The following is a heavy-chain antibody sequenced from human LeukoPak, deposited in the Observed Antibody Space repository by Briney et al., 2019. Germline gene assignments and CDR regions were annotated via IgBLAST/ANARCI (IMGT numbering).Heavy chain of an antibody. CDR3: AAEGHAFDI. Sequence: GGSLRLSCAASGFIFSSYAMSWVRQSPGKGLEWVSAISGSDGSTYFADSVKGRFTISRDNSKNTLYLQMNSLRAEDTAVYYCAAEGHAFDIWGQGTMVTVSS. CDR2: ISGSDGST. J-gene: IGHJ3*02. CDR1: GFIFSSYA. V-gene: IGHV3-23*01.